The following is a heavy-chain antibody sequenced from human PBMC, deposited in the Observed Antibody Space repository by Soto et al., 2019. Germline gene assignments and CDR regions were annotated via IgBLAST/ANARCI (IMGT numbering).Heavy chain of an antibody. CDR2: IFTRSSQI. J-gene: IGHJ5*02. V-gene: IGHV3-21*01. CDR1: GFAFSSFN. D-gene: IGHD1-26*01. Sequence: GGSLRLSCTASGFAFSSFNMNWVGQSPGKGLEWVSSIFTRSSQIYYADSVKGRFTISRDDAKNSLFLQMNSLSVEDTAVYYCARDLLAGQQLVIPWFHPWGQGTLVTVSS. CDR3: ARDLLAGQQLVIPWFHP.